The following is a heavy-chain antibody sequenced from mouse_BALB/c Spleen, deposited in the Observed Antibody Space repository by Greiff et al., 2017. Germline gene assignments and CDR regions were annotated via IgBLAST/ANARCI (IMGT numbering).Heavy chain of an antibody. J-gene: IGHJ4*01. CDR2: IRNKANGYTT. V-gene: IGHV7-3*02. CDR1: GFTFTDYY. Sequence: DVMLVESGGGLVQPGGSLRLSCATSGFTFTDYYMSWVRQPPGKALEWLGFIRNKANGYTTEYSASVKGRFTISRDNSQSILYLQMNTLRAEDSATYYCARGLLRAMDYWGQGTSDTVSS. D-gene: IGHD2-10*01. CDR3: ARGLLRAMDY.